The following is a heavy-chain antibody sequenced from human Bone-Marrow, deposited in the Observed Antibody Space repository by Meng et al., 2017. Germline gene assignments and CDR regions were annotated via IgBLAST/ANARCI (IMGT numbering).Heavy chain of an antibody. V-gene: IGHV3-11*01. CDR1: GFPFSDYY. D-gene: IGHD1-26*01. CDR3: ARNVGGVGIDY. CDR2: ISSSGSTI. J-gene: IGHJ4*02. Sequence: QVEVGQCGGGLFRPGGSLRLSCAVSGFPFSDYYMRWCREAQGKGLEWVSYISSSGSTIYYADSVKGRFTISRDNAKNSRYLQMNSLRAEDTAVYYCARNVGGVGIDYWGQGTLVTVSS.